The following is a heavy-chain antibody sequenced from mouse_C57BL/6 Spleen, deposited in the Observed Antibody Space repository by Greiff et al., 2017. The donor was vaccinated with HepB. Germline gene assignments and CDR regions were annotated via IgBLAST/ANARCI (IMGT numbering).Heavy chain of an antibody. V-gene: IGHV3-6*01. CDR2: ISYDGSN. D-gene: IGHD3-3*01. Sequence: EVQVVESGPGLVKPSQSLSLTCSVTGYSITSGYYWNWIRQFPGNKLEWMGYISYDGSNNYNPSLKNRISITRDTSKNQFFLKLNSVTTEDTATYYCARDRAERGGLDYWGQGTTLTVSS. CDR1: GYSITSGYY. J-gene: IGHJ2*01. CDR3: ARDRAERGGLDY.